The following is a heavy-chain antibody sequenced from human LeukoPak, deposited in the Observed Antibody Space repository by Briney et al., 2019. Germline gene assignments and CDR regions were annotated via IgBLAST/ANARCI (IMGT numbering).Heavy chain of an antibody. D-gene: IGHD1-26*01. J-gene: IGHJ6*02. V-gene: IGHV3-30-3*01. CDR3: ARDHAYSGSYRPYGMDV. CDR2: ISYDGSNK. Sequence: GGSLRLSCAASGFTFSSYAMHWVRQAPGKGLEWVAVISYDGSNKYYADSVKGRLTISRDNSKNTLYLQMNSLRAEDTAVYYCARDHAYSGSYRPYGMDVWGQGTTVTVSS. CDR1: GFTFSSYA.